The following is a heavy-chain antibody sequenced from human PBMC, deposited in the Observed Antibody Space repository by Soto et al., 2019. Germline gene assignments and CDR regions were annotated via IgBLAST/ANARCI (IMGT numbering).Heavy chain of an antibody. J-gene: IGHJ4*02. D-gene: IGHD3-22*01. CDR2: IYYSGTT. CDR3: ARGALTYYYDSSGYSTPRHFDY. V-gene: IGHV4-59*01. CDR1: GGSISSYY. Sequence: QVQLQESGPGLVKPSETLSLTCTVSGGSISSYYWSWIRQPPGKGLEWIGYIYYSGTTNYNPSLKSRATISLDTSKTQFSLKLSSVTAADPAVYYCARGALTYYYDSSGYSTPRHFDYWGQGTLVTVSS.